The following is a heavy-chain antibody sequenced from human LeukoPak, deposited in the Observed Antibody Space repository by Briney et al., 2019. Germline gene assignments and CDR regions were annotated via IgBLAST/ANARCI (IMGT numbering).Heavy chain of an antibody. J-gene: IGHJ3*02. CDR3: ARAAPGPDAFDI. CDR1: GGTFSSYA. CDR2: IIPILGIA. Sequence: SVKVSCKASGGTFSSYAISWVRQAPGQGLEWMGRIIPILGIANYAQKFQGRVTITRDTSASTAYMELSSLRSEDTAVYYCARAAPGPDAFDIWGQGTMVTVSS. V-gene: IGHV1-69*04. D-gene: IGHD6-25*01.